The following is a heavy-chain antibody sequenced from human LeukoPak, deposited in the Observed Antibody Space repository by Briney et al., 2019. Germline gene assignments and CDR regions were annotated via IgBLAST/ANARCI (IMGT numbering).Heavy chain of an antibody. J-gene: IGHJ4*02. CDR3: ARSPFRSYYFDY. CDR1: GFTFSHYA. V-gene: IGHV3-30-3*01. D-gene: IGHD2/OR15-2a*01. CDR2: ISYDGTTQ. Sequence: GGSLRLSCAASGFTFSHYAMHWVRQAPGKGLEGVAFISYDGTTQYYAGSVKGRFTISRDDSKNTLYLQMHSLRTEDTAVYFCARSPFRSYYFDYWGQGTLVTVSS.